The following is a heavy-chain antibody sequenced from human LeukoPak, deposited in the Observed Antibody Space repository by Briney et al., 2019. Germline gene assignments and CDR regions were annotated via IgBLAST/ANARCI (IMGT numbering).Heavy chain of an antibody. J-gene: IGHJ5*02. D-gene: IGHD3-3*01. CDR2: IYTSGST. CDR3: ARFRSGYYSWFDP. V-gene: IGHV4-4*08. CDR1: GGSISSYY. Sequence: SETLSLTCTVSGGSISSYYWSWIRQPPGKGLEWIGYIYTSGSTNYNPSLKSRVTMSVDTSKNQFSLKLSSVTAADTAVYYCARFRSGYYSWFDPWGQGTLVTVSS.